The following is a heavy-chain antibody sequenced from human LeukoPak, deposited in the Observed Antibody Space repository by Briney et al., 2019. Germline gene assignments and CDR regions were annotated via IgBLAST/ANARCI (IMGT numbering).Heavy chain of an antibody. CDR2: IISSSSYI. CDR3: ARDISDYGDYFRYYYYMDV. Sequence: PGGSLRLSCAASGFTFSSYSMNWVRQAPGKGLEWVSSIISSSSYIYYADSVKGRFTISRDNAKNSLYLQMNSLRAEDTAVYYCARDISDYGDYFRYYYYMDVWGKGTTVTVSS. J-gene: IGHJ6*03. CDR1: GFTFSSYS. D-gene: IGHD4-17*01. V-gene: IGHV3-21*01.